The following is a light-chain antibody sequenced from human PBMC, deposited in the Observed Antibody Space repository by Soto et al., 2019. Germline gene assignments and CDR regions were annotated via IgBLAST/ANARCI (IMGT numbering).Light chain of an antibody. V-gene: IGKV4-1*01. CDR2: WAS. J-gene: IGKJ1*01. Sequence: DIVMTQSPDSLAVSLGERATINCKSXQTVLDSSNNKXYLTWYQQKPGQPPKLLIYWASTREFGVPDRFSGSGSGTDFTLTISSLQAEDVAVYYCQQYYTTPRTFGHGTKVEIK. CDR1: QTVLDSSNNKXY. CDR3: QQYYTTPRT.